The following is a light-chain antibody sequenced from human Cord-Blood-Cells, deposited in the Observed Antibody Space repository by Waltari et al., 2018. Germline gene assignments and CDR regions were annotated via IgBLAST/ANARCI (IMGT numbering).Light chain of an antibody. Sequence: ELVMPQSPATLSVSPEERATLSCRASQSVSSNLAWYQQKPGQAPRLLIYGASTRATGIPARFSGSGSGTEFTLTISSLQSEDFAVYYCQQYNNWLYSFGQGTKLEIK. CDR3: QQYNNWLYS. V-gene: IGKV3-15*01. CDR2: GAS. CDR1: QSVSSN. J-gene: IGKJ2*03.